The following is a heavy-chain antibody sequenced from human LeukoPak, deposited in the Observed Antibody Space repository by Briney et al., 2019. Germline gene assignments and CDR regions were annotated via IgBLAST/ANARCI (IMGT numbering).Heavy chain of an antibody. J-gene: IGHJ4*02. Sequence: GGSLRLSCAASGFTFSSYGMHWVRKAPGKGLEWVAFIRYDGSNKYYADSVKGRFTISRDNSKNTLYLQMNSLRAEDTAVYYCAKVTGVGGASGLDYWGQGTLVTVSS. CDR2: IRYDGSNK. D-gene: IGHD1-14*01. CDR1: GFTFSSYG. CDR3: AKVTGVGGASGLDY. V-gene: IGHV3-30*02.